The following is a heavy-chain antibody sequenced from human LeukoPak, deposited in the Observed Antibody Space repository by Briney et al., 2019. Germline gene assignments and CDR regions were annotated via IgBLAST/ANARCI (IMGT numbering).Heavy chain of an antibody. J-gene: IGHJ3*02. CDR3: ARGIDDHLNAFDI. D-gene: IGHD3-3*01. V-gene: IGHV4-59*01. CDR2: IYYSGST. CDR1: GGSISSYY. Sequence: SETLSLTYTVSGGSISSYYWSWIRQPPGKGLEWIGYIYYSGSTNYNPSLKSRVTISVDTSKNQFSLKLNSVTAADTAVYYCARGIDDHLNAFDIWGQGTMVTVSS.